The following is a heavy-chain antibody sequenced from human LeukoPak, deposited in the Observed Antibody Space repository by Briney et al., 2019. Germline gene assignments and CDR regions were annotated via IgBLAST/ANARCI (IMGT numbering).Heavy chain of an antibody. Sequence: GGSLRLSCAASGFTFSSYAMSWVRQAPGKGLEWVSTISGGADNTYYADSVKGRFTISRDNSKNTLYLQMNSLRAEDTAVYYCAKLSQSSCWSPVVYWGQGTLVTVSS. CDR1: GFTFSSYA. V-gene: IGHV3-23*01. CDR3: AKLSQSSCWSPVVY. D-gene: IGHD6-19*01. CDR2: ISGGADNT. J-gene: IGHJ4*02.